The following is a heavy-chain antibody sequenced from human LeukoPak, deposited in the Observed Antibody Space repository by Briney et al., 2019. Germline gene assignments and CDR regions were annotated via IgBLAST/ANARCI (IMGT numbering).Heavy chain of an antibody. V-gene: IGHV3-30*18. CDR1: GFTFSSYG. CDR2: ISYDGSNK. Sequence: GGSLRLSCAASGFTFSSYGMHWVRQVPGKGLEWVAVISYDGSNKYYADSVRGRFTISRDNSKNTLYLQMNSLRAEDTAVYYCAKDQALDGYNYKYYFDYWGQGTLVTVSS. J-gene: IGHJ4*02. D-gene: IGHD5-24*01. CDR3: AKDQALDGYNYKYYFDY.